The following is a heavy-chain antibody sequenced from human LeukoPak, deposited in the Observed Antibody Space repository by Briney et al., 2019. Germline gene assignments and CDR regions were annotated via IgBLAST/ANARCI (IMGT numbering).Heavy chain of an antibody. D-gene: IGHD1-26*01. CDR1: GFTVSTNY. J-gene: IGHJ4*02. Sequence: GGSLRLSCAASGFTVSTNYMSWVRQAPGKGLEWVSTIYSGGSTYFAGSVKGRFTISRDNSKNMVYLQMNSLRAEDTAIYYCAKLLVGATAAYWGQGTLVTVSS. CDR3: AKLLVGATAAY. CDR2: IYSGGST. V-gene: IGHV3-66*01.